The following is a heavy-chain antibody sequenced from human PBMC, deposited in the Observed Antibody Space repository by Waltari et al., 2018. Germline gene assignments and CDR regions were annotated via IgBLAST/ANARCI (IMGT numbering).Heavy chain of an antibody. J-gene: IGHJ3*02. CDR3: ASCGGECYADAFDI. CDR2: SNHSGST. Sequence: QVQLQQWGAGLLKPSETLSLTCAVYGGSFSGYYWSWIRPPPGKGLEWIGESNHSGSTNYNPSLKSRVTISVDTSKNQFSLKLSSVTAADTAVYYCASCGGECYADAFDIWGQGTMVTVSS. D-gene: IGHD2-21*01. V-gene: IGHV4-34*01. CDR1: GGSFSGYY.